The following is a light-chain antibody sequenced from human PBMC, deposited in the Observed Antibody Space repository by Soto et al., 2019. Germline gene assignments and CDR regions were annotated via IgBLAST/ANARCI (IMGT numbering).Light chain of an antibody. V-gene: IGKV3-11*01. J-gene: IGKJ4*01. CDR3: QKRGNWPPVLT. CDR1: QSVSNY. Sequence: EIVLTQSPATLSLSPGERATLSCRASQSVSNYLAWYQQKPGQPPRLLVYDASNRDTGIPGRFSGSGSGTDFTLAISSLEPEDSAVYYCQKRGNWPPVLTFGGGTKVEI. CDR2: DAS.